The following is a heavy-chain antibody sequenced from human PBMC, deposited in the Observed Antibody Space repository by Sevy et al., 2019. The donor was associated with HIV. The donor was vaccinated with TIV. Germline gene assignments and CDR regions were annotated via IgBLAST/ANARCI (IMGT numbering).Heavy chain of an antibody. Sequence: GGSLRLSCAASGFTFDDYAMHWVRQAPRKGLEWVSGISWNSGSIGYADSVKGRFTISRDNAKNSLYLQMNSRRAEDTALYYCAKDMSDSSGYPYYFDYWGQGPLVTVSS. V-gene: IGHV3-9*01. CDR2: ISWNSGSI. CDR1: GFTFDDYA. CDR3: AKDMSDSSGYPYYFDY. D-gene: IGHD3-22*01. J-gene: IGHJ4*02.